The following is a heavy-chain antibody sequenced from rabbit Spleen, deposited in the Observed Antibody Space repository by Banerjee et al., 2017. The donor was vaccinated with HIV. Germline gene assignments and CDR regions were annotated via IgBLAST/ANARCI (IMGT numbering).Heavy chain of an antibody. D-gene: IGHD4-1*01. CDR3: ARSGYVGWGGDGDLMGNKL. CDR1: EFSFSENVY. J-gene: IGHJ4*01. V-gene: IGHV1S40*01. Sequence: LEESGGDLVKPGASLTLTCTASEFSFSENVYMCWVRQAPGKGLEWIACIYISTGNTYYASWAKGRFTISKTSSTTVTLQMTSLTAADTATYFCARSGYVGWGGDGDLMGNKLWGPGTLVTVS. CDR2: IYISTGNT.